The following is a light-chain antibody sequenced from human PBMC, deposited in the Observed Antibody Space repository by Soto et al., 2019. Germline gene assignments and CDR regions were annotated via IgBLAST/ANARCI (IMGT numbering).Light chain of an antibody. Sequence: EIVVTQSPATLSVSPGERATLSCRASQSVSSNLAWYQQKPGQAPRLLIYGASTRATGIPARFSGSGSGTEFTLTISSLQSEDFAVYYCQQYHNWWTFGQGTKVDI. V-gene: IGKV3-15*01. CDR3: QQYHNWWT. CDR1: QSVSSN. CDR2: GAS. J-gene: IGKJ1*01.